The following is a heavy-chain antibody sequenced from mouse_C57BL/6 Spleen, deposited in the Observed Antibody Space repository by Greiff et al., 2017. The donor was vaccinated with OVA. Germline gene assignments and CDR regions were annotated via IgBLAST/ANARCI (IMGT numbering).Heavy chain of an antibody. V-gene: IGHV1-5*01. CDR2: IYPGNSDT. CDR3: TRTNWDVNWFAY. J-gene: IGHJ3*01. Sequence: EVKLVESGTVLARPGASVKMSCKTSGYTFTSYWMHWVKQRPGQGLEWIGAIYPGNSDTSYNQKFKGKAKLTAVTSASTAYMELSSLTNEDSAVYYCTRTNWDVNWFAYWGQGTLVTVSA. D-gene: IGHD4-1*01. CDR1: GYTFTSYW.